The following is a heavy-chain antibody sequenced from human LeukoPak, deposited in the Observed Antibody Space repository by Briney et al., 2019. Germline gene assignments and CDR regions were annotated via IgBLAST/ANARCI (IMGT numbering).Heavy chain of an antibody. D-gene: IGHD2-8*02. J-gene: IGHJ4*02. CDR2: INPNSGGT. Sequence: ASVTVSCKASGYTFTGYYMHWVRQAPGQGLEWMGWINPNSGGTNYAQNFQGRVTMTRDTSISTAYMELSRPRSDETAVYYCARDTGGSLGFDYWGQGTLVTVSS. V-gene: IGHV1-2*02. CDR1: GYTFTGYY. CDR3: ARDTGGSLGFDY.